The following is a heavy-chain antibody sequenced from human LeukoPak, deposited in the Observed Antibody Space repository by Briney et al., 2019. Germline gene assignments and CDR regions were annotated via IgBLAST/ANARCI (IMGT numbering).Heavy chain of an antibody. Sequence: GGSLRLSCAASGVTFSSFAMNWVRQAPGKGLKWVSTMSGDATSTYYADSVKGRSTISRDNSKNTLYLQMNSQRAEDTAVYYCAKRTSCSSWYSSDYWGQGTLVTVSS. D-gene: IGHD6-13*01. J-gene: IGHJ4*02. CDR2: MSGDATST. CDR1: GVTFSSFA. CDR3: AKRTSCSSWYSSDY. V-gene: IGHV3-23*01.